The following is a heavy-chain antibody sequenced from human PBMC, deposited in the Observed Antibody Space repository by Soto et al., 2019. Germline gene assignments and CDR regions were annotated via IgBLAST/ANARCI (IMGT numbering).Heavy chain of an antibody. J-gene: IGHJ6*02. Sequence: PGESLKISCKGSGYSFASYWISWVRQMPGKGLEWMGRIDPSDSYTNYSPSFQGHVTISADKSISTAYLQWSSLKASDTAMYYCARNSGSSTYYHYGMDVWGQGTTVTVSS. CDR1: GYSFASYW. V-gene: IGHV5-10-1*01. D-gene: IGHD1-26*01. CDR3: ARNSGSSTYYHYGMDV. CDR2: IDPSDSYT.